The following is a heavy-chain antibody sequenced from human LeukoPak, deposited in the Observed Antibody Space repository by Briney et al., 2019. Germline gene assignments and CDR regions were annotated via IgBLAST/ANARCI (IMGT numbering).Heavy chain of an antibody. J-gene: IGHJ4*02. CDR3: ARPGFYGAPIDY. CDR1: GGSFSGYY. Sequence: SETLSLTCAVYGGSFSGYYWSWIRQPPGKGLEWSGEINHSGSTNYNPSLKSRVTISVDTSKNQFSLKLSSVTAADTAVYYCARPGFYGAPIDYWGQGTLVTVSS. V-gene: IGHV4-34*01. D-gene: IGHD4-17*01. CDR2: INHSGST.